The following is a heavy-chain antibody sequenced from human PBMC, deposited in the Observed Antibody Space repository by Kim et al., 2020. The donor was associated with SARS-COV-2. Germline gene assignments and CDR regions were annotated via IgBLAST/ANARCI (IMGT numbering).Heavy chain of an antibody. CDR3: SRCQITTPGGDY. CDR2: IKGDGSAK. Sequence: GGSLRLSCAASGFIFSDYWIHWVRQAPGKGLEWVADIKGDGSAKYYVASVRGRFTISRDNAKNSVYLQMNYLGADDTGVYYCSRCQITTPGGDYWGRGT. CDR1: GFIFSDYW. D-gene: IGHD2-8*02. V-gene: IGHV3-7*01. J-gene: IGHJ4*02.